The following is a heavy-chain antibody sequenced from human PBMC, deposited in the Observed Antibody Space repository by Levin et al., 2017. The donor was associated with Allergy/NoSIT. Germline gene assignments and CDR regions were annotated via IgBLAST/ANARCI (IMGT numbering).Heavy chain of an antibody. D-gene: IGHD3/OR15-3a*01. CDR1: GGIFTIYA. CDR3: ARDFWTGYYYGMDV. Sequence: KISCKAPGGIFTIYAITWLRQAPGQGLEWMGGILPMLGTVKYAEKFQGRLAISADRSTNTGYMELTSLTFDDAAVYYCARDFWTGYYYGMDVWGQGTTVTVSS. CDR2: ILPMLGTV. V-gene: IGHV1-69*06. J-gene: IGHJ6*02.